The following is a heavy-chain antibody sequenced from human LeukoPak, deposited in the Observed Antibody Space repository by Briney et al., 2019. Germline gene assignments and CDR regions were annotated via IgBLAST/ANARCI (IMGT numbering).Heavy chain of an antibody. J-gene: IGHJ3*01. D-gene: IGHD1-26*01. Sequence: GGSLRLSCAASGFTFSTYSMNWVRQAPGKGLEWVSSISRNSRYIYYADSMRGRFTISRDNAKNSLYLQRNSLKPEDTAVYYCAREWETGVWGQGTMVTVSS. CDR1: GFTFSTYS. CDR2: ISRNSRYI. CDR3: AREWETGV. V-gene: IGHV3-21*06.